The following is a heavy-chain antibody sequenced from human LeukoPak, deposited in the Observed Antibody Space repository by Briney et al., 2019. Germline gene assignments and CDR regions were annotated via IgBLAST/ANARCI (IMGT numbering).Heavy chain of an antibody. CDR2: INPDSGGT. V-gene: IGHV1-2*02. J-gene: IGHJ4*02. CDR1: GYTFTAYS. D-gene: IGHD5-18*01. Sequence: ASVKVSCKASGYTFTAYSLHWVRQAPGQGLEWMGWINPDSGGTKYAQKFQGRVTMTSDTSISTAYMELSSLRSEDTAVYYCARDGSQLWFFDYWGQGTLVTVSS. CDR3: ARDGSQLWFFDY.